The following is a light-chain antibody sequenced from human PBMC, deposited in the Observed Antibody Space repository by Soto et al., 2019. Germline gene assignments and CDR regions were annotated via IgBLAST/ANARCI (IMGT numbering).Light chain of an antibody. CDR2: NPS. CDR3: HQYATAPIT. Sequence: EIVLTQSPDTLSLSPGERATLSCRASQSVGRDYLAWFQQKPGQAPRLLVYNPSNRATGIPDRFSGSGSGTEFTLTISRLEPEDFAVYYCHQYATAPITFGQGTRLEIK. V-gene: IGKV3-20*01. J-gene: IGKJ5*01. CDR1: QSVGRDY.